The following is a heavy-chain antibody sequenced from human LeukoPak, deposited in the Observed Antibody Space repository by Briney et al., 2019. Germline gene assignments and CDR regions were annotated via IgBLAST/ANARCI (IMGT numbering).Heavy chain of an antibody. CDR1: GFTFSSYS. J-gene: IGHJ4*02. D-gene: IGHD6-13*01. Sequence: GGSLRLSCAASGFTFSSYSMNWVRQAPGKGLEWVSSISSSSSYIYYADSVKGRFTISRDNAKNSLYLQMNSLRAEDTAVYYCASPRIAAAGTGGYFDYGAREPWSPSPQ. V-gene: IGHV3-21*01. CDR2: ISSSSSYI. CDR3: ASPRIAAAGTGGYFDY.